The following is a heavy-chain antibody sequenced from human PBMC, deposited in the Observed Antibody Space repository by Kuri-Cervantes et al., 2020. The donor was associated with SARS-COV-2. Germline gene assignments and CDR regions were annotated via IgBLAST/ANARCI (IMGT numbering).Heavy chain of an antibody. D-gene: IGHD2-2*01. V-gene: IGHV3-30*02. CDR3: AKDGEDIVVVPAAPLDY. CDR1: GFTFGDYA. J-gene: IGHJ4*02. CDR2: IRYDGSNK. Sequence: GESLKISCTASGFTFGDYAMSWVRQAPGKGLEWVAFIRYDGSNKYYADSVKGRFTISRDNSKNTLYLQMNSLRAEDTAVYYCAKDGEDIVVVPAAPLDYWGQGTLVTVSS.